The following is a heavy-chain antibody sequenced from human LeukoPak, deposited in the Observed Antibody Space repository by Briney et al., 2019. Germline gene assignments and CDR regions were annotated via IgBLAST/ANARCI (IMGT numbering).Heavy chain of an antibody. CDR3: ARVGVDRYCSGGSCYSGVWFDP. J-gene: IGHJ5*02. D-gene: IGHD2-15*01. V-gene: IGHV4-34*01. Sequence: SETLSLTCAVYGGSFSGYYWSWIRQPPGKGLEWIGEINHSGSTKYNPSLKSRVTISVDTSKNQFSLKLSSVTAADTAVYYCARVGVDRYCSGGSCYSGVWFDPWGQGTLVTVSS. CDR1: GGSFSGYY. CDR2: INHSGST.